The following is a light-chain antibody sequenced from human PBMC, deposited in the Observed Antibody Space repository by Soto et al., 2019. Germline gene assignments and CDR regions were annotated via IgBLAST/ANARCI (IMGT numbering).Light chain of an antibody. CDR3: QQYGSSPFT. J-gene: IGKJ3*01. CDR2: GAS. CDR1: ESVSSSF. V-gene: IGKV3-20*01. Sequence: EIVLTQSPGTLSLSPGERATLSCRASESVSSSFLAWYQQKPGLAPRLLIYGASTRATGIPGRFSGGGSGPDFSLTISRLEPEDFAVYFCQQYGSSPFTFGPGTKVDIK.